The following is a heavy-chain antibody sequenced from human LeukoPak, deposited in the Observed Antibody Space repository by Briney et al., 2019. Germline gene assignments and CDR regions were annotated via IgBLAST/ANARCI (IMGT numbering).Heavy chain of an antibody. J-gene: IGHJ4*02. V-gene: IGHV3-20*04. CDR3: ARGHDSGSYEPIDY. D-gene: IGHD3-10*01. CDR1: GFTFDDYG. CDR2: INWNGGST. Sequence: GGSLRLSCAASGFTFDDYGMNWVRQAPGKGLEWVSGINWNGGSTGYADSVKGRFTISRDNARNSLYLQMNSLRAEDTALYYCARGHDSGSYEPIDYWGQGTLVTVSS.